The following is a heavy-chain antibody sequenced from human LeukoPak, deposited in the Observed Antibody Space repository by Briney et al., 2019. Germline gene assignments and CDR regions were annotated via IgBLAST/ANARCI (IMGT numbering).Heavy chain of an antibody. D-gene: IGHD3-9*01. V-gene: IGHV3-33*01. CDR3: ARGILTGFDWFDP. CDR1: GFTFSSYG. CDR2: IWYDGSNK. Sequence: GRSLRLSCAASGFTFSSYGMHWVRQAPGKGLEGVAVIWYDGSNKYYADSVKGRFTISRDNSKNTLYLQMNSLRAEDTAVYYCARGILTGFDWFDPWGQGTLVTVSS. J-gene: IGHJ5*02.